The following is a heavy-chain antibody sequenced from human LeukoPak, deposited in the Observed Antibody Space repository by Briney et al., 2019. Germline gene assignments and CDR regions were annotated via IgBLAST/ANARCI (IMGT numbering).Heavy chain of an antibody. V-gene: IGHV4-30-4*01. CDR1: GGSIRSGDYF. CDR3: ARGGWNGRAFDI. D-gene: IGHD1-1*01. Sequence: SETLSLTCTISGGSIRSGDYFWNWIRQPPGKGLKWIGYIYYSGSPSGSPNHNPSLKSRVTMSLDTSKNQFSLNLNSVTAADTAVYYCARGGWNGRAFDIWGQGTVVTVSS. J-gene: IGHJ3*02. CDR2: IYYSGSPSGSP.